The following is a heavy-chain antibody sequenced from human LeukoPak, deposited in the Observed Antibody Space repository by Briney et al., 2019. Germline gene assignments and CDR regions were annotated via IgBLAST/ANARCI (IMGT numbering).Heavy chain of an antibody. CDR3: ARGSDLDAFDI. D-gene: IGHD3-10*01. J-gene: IGHJ3*02. CDR1: GGSFSGYY. CDR2: INHSGST. Sequence: SETLSLTCAVYGGSFSGYYWSWIRQPPGKGLEWIGEINHSGSTNYNPSLKSRVTISVDTSKNQFSLKLSSVTAADTAVYYCARGSDLDAFDIWGQGTMVTVSS. V-gene: IGHV4-34*01.